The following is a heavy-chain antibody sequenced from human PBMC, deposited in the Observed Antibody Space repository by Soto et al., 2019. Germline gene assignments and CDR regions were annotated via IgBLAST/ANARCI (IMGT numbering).Heavy chain of an antibody. Sequence: PSETLSLTCTVSGGSVSSGSYYWSWIRQPPGKGLEWIGYIYYSGSTNYNPSLKGRVTISVDTSKNQFSLKLSSVTAADTAVYYCARGITMVRGDAFDIWGQGTMVTVSS. V-gene: IGHV4-61*01. J-gene: IGHJ3*02. CDR1: GGSVSSGSYY. D-gene: IGHD3-10*01. CDR2: IYYSGST. CDR3: ARGITMVRGDAFDI.